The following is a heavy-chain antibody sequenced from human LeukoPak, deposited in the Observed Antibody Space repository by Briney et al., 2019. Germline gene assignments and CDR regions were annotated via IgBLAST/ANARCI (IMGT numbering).Heavy chain of an antibody. Sequence: GRSLILSCAASGVTFSTYGMHWVRQAPGKGLEWVALIWYDGSNKYYADSVKGRFTISRDNYKNTLYLQMNSLRAEDTAVYYCARDQGCTSTNCYSLFFHYWGQGTLVTVSS. J-gene: IGHJ4*02. CDR2: IWYDGSNK. CDR3: ARDQGCTSTNCYSLFFHY. D-gene: IGHD2-2*01. V-gene: IGHV3-33*01. CDR1: GVTFSTYG.